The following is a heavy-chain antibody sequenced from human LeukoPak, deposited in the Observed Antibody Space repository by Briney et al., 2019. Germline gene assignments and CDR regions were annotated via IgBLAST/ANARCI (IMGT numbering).Heavy chain of an antibody. CDR2: ISYDGSNK. Sequence: GGSLRLSCAASGFTFSSYGMHWVRQAPGKGLEWVAVISYDGSNKYYADSVKGRFTISRDNSKNTLYLQMNSLRAEDPAVYYCAKSLSLFDVDYWGQGTLVTVSS. V-gene: IGHV3-30*18. CDR3: AKSLSLFDVDY. CDR1: GFTFSSYG. J-gene: IGHJ4*02.